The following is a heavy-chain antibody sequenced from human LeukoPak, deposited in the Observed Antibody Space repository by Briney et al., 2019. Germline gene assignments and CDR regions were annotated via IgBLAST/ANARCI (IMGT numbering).Heavy chain of an antibody. CDR2: IKSKIDGGTT. CDR1: GFTFSNAW. CDR3: AKTWYSSGPTSLFDY. V-gene: IGHV3-15*01. D-gene: IGHD6-19*01. J-gene: IGHJ4*02. Sequence: GGSLRLSCAASGFTFSNAWMSWVRQAPGKGLEWVGRIKSKIDGGTTDHAAPVKGRFTISRDDSKNTLYLQMNSLKTEDTAVYYCAKTWYSSGPTSLFDYWGQGTLVTVSS.